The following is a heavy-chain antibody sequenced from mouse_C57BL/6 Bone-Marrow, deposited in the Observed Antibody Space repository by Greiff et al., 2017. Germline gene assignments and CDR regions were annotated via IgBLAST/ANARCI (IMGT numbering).Heavy chain of an antibody. D-gene: IGHD4-1*01. Sequence: EVKLMESGGGLVKPGGSLKLSCAASGFTFSSYAMSWVRQTPEKRLEWVATISDGGSYTYYPDTVKGRFTISRDNAKNNLYLQMSHLQSEDTAMYYCAGTGHYFDYWGQGTTRTVSS. J-gene: IGHJ2*01. CDR3: AGTGHYFDY. CDR1: GFTFSSYA. V-gene: IGHV5-4*03. CDR2: ISDGGSYT.